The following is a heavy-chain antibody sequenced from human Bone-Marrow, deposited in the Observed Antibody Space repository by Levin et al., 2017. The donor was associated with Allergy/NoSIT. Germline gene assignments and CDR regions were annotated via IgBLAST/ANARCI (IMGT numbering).Heavy chain of an antibody. CDR1: GGSISSYY. J-gene: IGHJ4*02. CDR2: IYYSGST. D-gene: IGHD6-6*01. CDR3: ARGLYSSSPWDY. Sequence: SETLSLTCTVSGGSISSYYWSWIRQPPGKGLEWIGYIYYSGSTNYNPSLKSRVTISVDTSKNQFSLKLSSVTAADTAVYYCARGLYSSSPWDYWGQGTLVTVSS. V-gene: IGHV4-59*01.